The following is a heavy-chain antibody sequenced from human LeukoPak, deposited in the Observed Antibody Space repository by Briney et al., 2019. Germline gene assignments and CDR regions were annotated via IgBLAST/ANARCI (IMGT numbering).Heavy chain of an antibody. V-gene: IGHV1-2*02. D-gene: IGHD5-18*01. CDR3: ARDGGYSYGDDY. CDR2: INPNSGGT. J-gene: IGHJ4*02. CDR1: GYTFTGYY. Sequence: GASLKVSCKASGYTFTGYYMHWVRQAPGQGLEWVGWINPNSGGTNYAQKFQGRVTMTRDTSISTAYMELSRLRSDDTAVYYCARDGGYSYGDDYWGQGTLVTVSS.